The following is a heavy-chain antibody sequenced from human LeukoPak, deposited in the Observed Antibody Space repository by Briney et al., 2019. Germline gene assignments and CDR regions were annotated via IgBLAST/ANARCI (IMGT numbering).Heavy chain of an antibody. CDR2: ITNSGGT. J-gene: IGHJ5*02. V-gene: IGHV4-59*01. CDR3: ARVRGWLQQSNWFDP. Sequence: SETLSLTFTVSGGSISSYYWSWIRQSPGKGLEWIGYITNSGGTNYNPSLKSRVTISGDTSKNQFSLRLSSVTAADTAVYYCARVRGWLQQSNWFDPWGQGTLVTVSS. D-gene: IGHD5-24*01. CDR1: GGSISSYY.